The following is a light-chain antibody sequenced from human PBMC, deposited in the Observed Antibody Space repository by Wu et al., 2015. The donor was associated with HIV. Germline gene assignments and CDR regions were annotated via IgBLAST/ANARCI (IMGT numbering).Light chain of an antibody. CDR3: QQSYSTPRT. Sequence: AIRMTQSPSSLSASTGDRITLTCRASQSVKSNLAWYQQKPGKAPELLIYSASTLQSGVTSRFSGSGSGTDFTLTISSLQPEDFATYYCQQSYSTPRTFGQGTKVEIK. J-gene: IGKJ1*01. V-gene: IGKV1-8*01. CDR1: QSVKSN. CDR2: SAS.